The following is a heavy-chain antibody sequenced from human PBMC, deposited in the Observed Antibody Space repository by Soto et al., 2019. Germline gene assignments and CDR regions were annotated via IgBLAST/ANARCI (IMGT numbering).Heavy chain of an antibody. D-gene: IGHD1-26*01. CDR2: ISSSGSTI. Sequence: GGSQRLSCAASGFTFSDYYMSWIRQAPGKGLEWVSYISSSGSTIYYADSVKGRFTISRDNAKNSLYLQMNSLRAEDTAVYYCARDLGATSYWFDPWGQGPLVTVSS. J-gene: IGHJ5*02. CDR3: ARDLGATSYWFDP. CDR1: GFTFSDYY. V-gene: IGHV3-11*01.